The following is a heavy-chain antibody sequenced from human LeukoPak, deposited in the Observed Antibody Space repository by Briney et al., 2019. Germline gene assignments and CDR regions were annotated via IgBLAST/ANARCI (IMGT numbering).Heavy chain of an antibody. J-gene: IGHJ5*02. CDR3: VRAAQEGRDSLTGVQTGNWFDP. Sequence: GSVKVSCKTSGYNFTSYGITWVRQATGKGPEWVGWMNPSSGNTGYAQNFQGRFTLTRDIALTTAYMELSSLTSEDTATYYCVRAAQEGRDSLTGVQTGNWFDPWGQGTLVTVSS. CDR2: MNPSSGNT. V-gene: IGHV1-8*01. CDR1: GYNFTSYG. D-gene: IGHD3-9*01.